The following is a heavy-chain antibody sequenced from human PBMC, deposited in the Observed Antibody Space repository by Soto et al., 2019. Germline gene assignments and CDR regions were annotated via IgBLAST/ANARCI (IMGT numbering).Heavy chain of an antibody. CDR3: ARDKDRQQLGGNYYYIMDV. V-gene: IGHV1-69*05. D-gene: IGHD3-3*02. Sequence: QVQLVQSGAEVKKPGSSVKISCKASGGTFRTNAFSWVRQAPGQGLEWMGGIIPIFPTPDYAQKFQGRVTXTXDXSTTTAYMELSSLRSEDTATYYRARDKDRQQLGGNYYYIMDVWGQGTTVTVSS. J-gene: IGHJ6*02. CDR2: IIPIFPTP. CDR1: GGTFRTNA.